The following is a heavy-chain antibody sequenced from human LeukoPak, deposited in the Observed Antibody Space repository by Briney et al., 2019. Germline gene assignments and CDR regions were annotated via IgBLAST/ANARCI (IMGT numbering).Heavy chain of an antibody. D-gene: IGHD5-24*01. V-gene: IGHV3-30*02. J-gene: IGHJ6*03. CDR3: AKDGGWLQGYYYYYMDV. Sequence: GGSLRLSCAASGFTFSLYSMNWVRQAPGKGLEWVAFIRYDGSNKYYADSVKGRFTISRDNSKNTLYLQMNSLRAEDTAVYYCAKDGGWLQGYYYYYMDVWGKGTTVTVSS. CDR2: IRYDGSNK. CDR1: GFTFSLYS.